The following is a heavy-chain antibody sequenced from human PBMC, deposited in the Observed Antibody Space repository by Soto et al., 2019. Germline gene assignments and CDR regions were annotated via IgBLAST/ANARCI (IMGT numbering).Heavy chain of an antibody. CDR1: GFTFSSYW. D-gene: IGHD5-18*01. V-gene: IGHV3-7*03. Sequence: PGGSLRLSCAASGFTFSSYWMSWVRQAPGKGLEWVANIKQDGSEKYYVDSVKGRFTISRDNAKNSLYLQMNSLRAEDTAVYYCARDLGYSHYPNWFDPWGQGTLVTVFS. CDR2: IKQDGSEK. CDR3: ARDLGYSHYPNWFDP. J-gene: IGHJ5*02.